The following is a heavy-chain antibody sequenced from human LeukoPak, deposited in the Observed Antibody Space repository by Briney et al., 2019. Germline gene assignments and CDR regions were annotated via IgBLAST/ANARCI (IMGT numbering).Heavy chain of an antibody. CDR2: IYYSGST. CDR3: ARYGGNSLTVQYYYYYYMDV. J-gene: IGHJ6*03. CDR1: GGSISSSSYY. V-gene: IGHV4-39*07. Sequence: SETLSLTCTVSGGSISSSSYYWGWIRQPPGKGLEWIGSIYYSGSTYYNPSLKSRVTISVDTSKNQFSLKLSSVTAADTAVYYCARYGGNSLTVQYYYYYYMDVWGKGTTVTVSS. D-gene: IGHD4-23*01.